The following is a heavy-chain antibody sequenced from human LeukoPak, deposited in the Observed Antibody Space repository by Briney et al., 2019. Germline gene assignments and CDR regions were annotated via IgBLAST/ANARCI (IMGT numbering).Heavy chain of an antibody. CDR3: ARDVAAAGADAFDI. CDR1: GGSISNTNW. J-gene: IGHJ3*02. Sequence: SETLSLTCGVSGGSISNTNWWSWVRQPPGQGLEWIGEIYHSGSTNYNPSLKSRVTISVDKSENQFSLKLSSVTAADTAVYYCARDVAAAGADAFDIWGQGTMVTVSS. V-gene: IGHV4-4*02. CDR2: IYHSGST. D-gene: IGHD6-13*01.